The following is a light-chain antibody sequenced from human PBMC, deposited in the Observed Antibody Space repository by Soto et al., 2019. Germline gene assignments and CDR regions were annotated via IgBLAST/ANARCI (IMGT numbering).Light chain of an antibody. Sequence: EIVLTQSPGPLSLSPGESATLSCRASRSLDSGQLAWYQQKVGRAPRLLIYGASTRATGIPDRFSGSGSGTDFSLTISRLEPEDFAVYYCQQYGKSPQITFGQGTRLEIK. J-gene: IGKJ5*01. CDR2: GAS. CDR3: QQYGKSPQIT. CDR1: RSLDSGQ. V-gene: IGKV3-20*01.